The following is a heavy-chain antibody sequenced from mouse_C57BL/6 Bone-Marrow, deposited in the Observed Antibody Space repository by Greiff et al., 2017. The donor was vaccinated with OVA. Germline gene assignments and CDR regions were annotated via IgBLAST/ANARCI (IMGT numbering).Heavy chain of an antibody. CDR1: GYNFTSYW. CDR3: LLSGRYAMDY. Sequence: QVQLQQPGAELVKPGASVKMSCTASGYNFTSYWITWVKQRPGHGLEWIGDIYPGSGSTNYNEKFQSKATLTVDTSSSTAYMQLSSLTSEDSAVYYCLLSGRYAMDYWGQGTSVTVSS. CDR2: IYPGSGST. V-gene: IGHV1-55*01. J-gene: IGHJ4*01. D-gene: IGHD3-1*01.